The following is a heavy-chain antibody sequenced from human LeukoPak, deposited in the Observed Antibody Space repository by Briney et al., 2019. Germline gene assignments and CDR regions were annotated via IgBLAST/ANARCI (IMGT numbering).Heavy chain of an antibody. CDR2: INHSGST. D-gene: IGHD6-13*01. J-gene: IGHJ3*02. CDR3: ARGSRWTAFDI. Sequence: SETLSLTCAVYGGSFSGYYWSWIRQPPGKGLEWIGGINHSGSTNYNPSLKSRVTISVDTSKNQFSLKLSSVTAADTAVYYCARGSRWTAFDIWGQGTMVTVSS. CDR1: GGSFSGYY. V-gene: IGHV4-34*01.